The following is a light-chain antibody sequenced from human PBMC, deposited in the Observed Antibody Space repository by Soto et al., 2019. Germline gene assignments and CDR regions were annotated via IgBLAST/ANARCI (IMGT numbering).Light chain of an antibody. CDR3: GTWDSSVSPGGV. Sequence: QSVLTQPPSVSAAPGQMVTISCSGSSSNIGNNYVSWYQQLPGTAPKLLIYENNKRPSGIPDRFSGSTSGTSATLGITGLQPGDEADYYCGTWDSSVSPGGVFGGGTKLTVL. J-gene: IGLJ3*02. CDR2: ENN. CDR1: SSNIGNNY. V-gene: IGLV1-51*02.